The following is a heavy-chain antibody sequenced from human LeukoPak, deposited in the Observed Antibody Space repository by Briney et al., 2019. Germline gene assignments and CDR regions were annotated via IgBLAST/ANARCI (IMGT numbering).Heavy chain of an antibody. V-gene: IGHV3-43*02. J-gene: IGHJ6*02. Sequence: GGSLRLSCAASGLNLDAYAMNWVRQAPGKGLEWVSLISGDGTITYYADFVKGRFTISRDNSKNSLYLEMNSLRADDTAVYYCAKDSALFYHYYCIDVWVQGTTVTVSS. CDR1: GLNLDAYA. CDR3: AKDSALFYHYYCIDV. CDR2: ISGDGTIT.